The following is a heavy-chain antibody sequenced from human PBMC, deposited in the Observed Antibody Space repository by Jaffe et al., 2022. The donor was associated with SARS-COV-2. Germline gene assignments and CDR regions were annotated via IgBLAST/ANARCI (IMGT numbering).Heavy chain of an antibody. CDR3: ARVNRRWVGRELTRFDN. D-gene: IGHD3-10*01. V-gene: IGHV4-61*08. Sequence: QVQLQESGPRLVKTSETLSLTCTVSGDSVSSGDSHWSWIRQPPGEGLEWIGYIYYSGSANYNPSLKSRVTISVDTSKNQFSLKLRSVTAADTAVYYCARVNRRWVGRELTRFDNWGQGILVTVSS. CDR2: IYYSGSA. CDR1: GDSVSSGDSH. J-gene: IGHJ4*02.